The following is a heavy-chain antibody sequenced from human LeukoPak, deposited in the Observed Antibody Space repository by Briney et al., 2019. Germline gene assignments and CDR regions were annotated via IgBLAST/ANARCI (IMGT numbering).Heavy chain of an antibody. J-gene: IGHJ4*02. Sequence: PSETLSLTCTVSGGSISSGGYSWSWIRQPPGKGLEWIGYIYHSGSTYYNPSLKIRVTISVDRSKNQFSLKLSSVTAADTAVYYCASGRFLEWLLYRYYFDYWGQGTLVTVSS. CDR3: ASGRFLEWLLYRYYFDY. CDR1: GGSISSGGYS. V-gene: IGHV4-30-2*01. CDR2: IYHSGST. D-gene: IGHD3-3*01.